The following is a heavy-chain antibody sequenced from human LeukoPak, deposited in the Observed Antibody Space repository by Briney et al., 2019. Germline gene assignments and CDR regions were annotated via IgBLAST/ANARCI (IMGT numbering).Heavy chain of an antibody. V-gene: IGHV4-34*01. Sequence: PSETLSLTCAVYGGSFSGYYWSWIRQPPGKGLEWIGEINHSGSTNYNPSLKSRVTISVDTSKNQFSLKLSSVTAADTAVYYCARGQVGIFGVASDAFDIWGQGTMVTVSS. CDR2: INHSGST. J-gene: IGHJ3*02. D-gene: IGHD3-3*01. CDR3: ARGQVGIFGVASDAFDI. CDR1: GGSFSGYY.